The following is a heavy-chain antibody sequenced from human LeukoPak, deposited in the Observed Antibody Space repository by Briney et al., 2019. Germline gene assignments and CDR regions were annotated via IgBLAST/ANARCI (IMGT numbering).Heavy chain of an antibody. J-gene: IGHJ4*02. Sequence: PGESLKISCKGSGYSFTTYWIGWVRQMPGKGLEWMGIIYPGDSDTRYSPSFQGQVTMSVDKSISTAYLQWSSLKASDTAMYYCARRALEGANYNNGYDFDYWGQGTLVTVSS. V-gene: IGHV5-51*01. CDR1: GYSFTTYW. D-gene: IGHD5-12*01. CDR3: ARRALEGANYNNGYDFDY. CDR2: IYPGDSDT.